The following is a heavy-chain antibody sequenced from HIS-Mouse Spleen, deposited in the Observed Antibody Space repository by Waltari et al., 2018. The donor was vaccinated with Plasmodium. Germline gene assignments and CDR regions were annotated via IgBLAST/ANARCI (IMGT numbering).Heavy chain of an antibody. CDR3: AKILSYSSSPEDY. V-gene: IGHV3-30*18. CDR2: ISYDGSNK. J-gene: IGHJ4*02. D-gene: IGHD6-6*01. CDR1: GFTFSSYG. Sequence: QVQLVESGGGVVQPGRSLRLSCAASGFTFSSYGMHWVGQAPGKGLEWVAVISYDGSNKYYADSVKGRFTISRDNSKNTLYLQMNSLRAEDTAVYYCAKILSYSSSPEDYWGQGTLVTVSS.